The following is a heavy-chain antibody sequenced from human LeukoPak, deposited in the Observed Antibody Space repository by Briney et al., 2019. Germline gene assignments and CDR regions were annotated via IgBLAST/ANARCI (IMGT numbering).Heavy chain of an antibody. V-gene: IGHV3-66*02. J-gene: IGHJ4*02. D-gene: IGHD6-13*01. CDR1: GFTVSSNY. Sequence: GGSLRLSCAASGFTVSSNYMSWVRQAPGKGLEWVSVIYSGGSTYYADSVKGRFTISRDNSKNTLYLQMNSLRAEDTAVYYCARDPHSSSWYYYFDYWGQGTLVTVSP. CDR3: ARDPHSSSWYYYFDY. CDR2: IYSGGST.